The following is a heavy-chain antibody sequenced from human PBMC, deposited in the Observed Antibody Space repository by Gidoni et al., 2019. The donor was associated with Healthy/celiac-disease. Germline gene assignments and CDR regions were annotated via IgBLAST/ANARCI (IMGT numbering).Heavy chain of an antibody. CDR1: GGTFSSYA. J-gene: IGHJ4*02. Sequence: HVQLVQSGAELKQPGYSVKVSCKASGGTFSSYAISWVRQAPGQGLEGMGGMIPIFGTANYAQKFQGRVKITADESTSTAYMELSRLRSEDTAVYYCARTNIAARPFYFDYWGQGTLVNVSS. V-gene: IGHV1-69*01. CDR3: ARTNIAARPFYFDY. CDR2: MIPIFGTA. D-gene: IGHD6-6*01.